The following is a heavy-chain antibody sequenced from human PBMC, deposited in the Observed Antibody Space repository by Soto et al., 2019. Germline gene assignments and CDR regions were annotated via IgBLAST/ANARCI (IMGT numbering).Heavy chain of an antibody. Sequence: SVKVSCKASGGTSSSYAISWVRQAPGQGLEWMGGIIPIFGTANYAQKFQGRVTITADESTSTAYMELSSLRSEDTAVYYCARVPFDWNANWFDPWGQGTLVTVSS. CDR2: IIPIFGTA. D-gene: IGHD1-1*01. CDR3: ARVPFDWNANWFDP. CDR1: GGTSSSYA. J-gene: IGHJ5*02. V-gene: IGHV1-69*13.